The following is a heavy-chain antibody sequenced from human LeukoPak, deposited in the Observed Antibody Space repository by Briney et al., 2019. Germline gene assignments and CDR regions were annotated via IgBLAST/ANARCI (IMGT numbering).Heavy chain of an antibody. J-gene: IGHJ4*02. CDR3: ARHGYSISVDY. V-gene: IGHV4-59*01. CDR1: GGSISNYY. D-gene: IGHD6-13*01. Sequence: SETLSLTCTVSGGSISNYYWSWIRQPPGKGLEWIGLIYNNGGTNYNPSLKSRVTISVDTSKNQFSLKLSSVTAADTAVYYCARHGYSISVDYWGQGTLVTVSS. CDR2: IYNNGGT.